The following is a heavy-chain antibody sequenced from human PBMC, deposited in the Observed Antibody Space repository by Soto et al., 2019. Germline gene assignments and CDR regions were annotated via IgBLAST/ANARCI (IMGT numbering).Heavy chain of an antibody. CDR3: AKSLLRFNLGWYYMDH. D-gene: IGHD5-12*01. Sequence: GGSLRLSCTTSGFIFSSYAMHWVRQAPGKGLEWVAVISHDAYNKYHIDSVKGRFTISRDDSKNTLYLQMNGLRAEDTAVYYCAKSLLRFNLGWYYMDHWGQGIPVTVSS. CDR1: GFIFSSYA. V-gene: IGHV3-30*18. CDR2: ISHDAYNK. J-gene: IGHJ4*02.